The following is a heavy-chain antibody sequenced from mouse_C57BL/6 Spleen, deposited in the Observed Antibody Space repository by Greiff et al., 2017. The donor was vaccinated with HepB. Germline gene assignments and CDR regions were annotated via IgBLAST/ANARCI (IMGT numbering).Heavy chain of an antibody. CDR2: IYPSDSET. CDR3: ARASSGYVKDFGY. D-gene: IGHD3-2*02. CDR1: GYTFTSYW. J-gene: IGHJ2*01. Sequence: QVQLQQPGAELVRPGSSVKLSCKASGYTFTSYWMDWVKQRPGQGLEWIGNIYPSDSETHYNQKFKDKATLTVDKSSSTAYMQLSSLTSEDSAVYYCARASSGYVKDFGYWGQGTTLTVSS. V-gene: IGHV1-61*01.